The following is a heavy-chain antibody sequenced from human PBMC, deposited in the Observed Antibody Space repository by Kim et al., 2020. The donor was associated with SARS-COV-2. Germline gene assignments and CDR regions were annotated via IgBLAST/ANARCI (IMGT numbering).Heavy chain of an antibody. J-gene: IGHJ4*02. CDR2: NANTGDT. V-gene: IGHV1-2*02. CDR3: TREDY. Sequence: NANTGDTTYAQKFQGRVIVTRDTSISTAYMELSRLTSDDTAIYYCTREDYWGQGTLVTVSS.